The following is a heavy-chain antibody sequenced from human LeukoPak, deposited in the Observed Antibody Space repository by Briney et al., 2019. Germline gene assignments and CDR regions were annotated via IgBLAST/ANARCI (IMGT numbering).Heavy chain of an antibody. Sequence: PSETLSLTCAVSGASISGSGYYLGWIHQPPGKGLEWIGNIYYTGSTYYNASLQSRVTISIDMSKNQFSLRLSSVTAADTAMYYCVKSGGYGLIDYWGQGTLVTVSS. J-gene: IGHJ4*02. CDR2: IYYTGST. V-gene: IGHV4-39*01. D-gene: IGHD6-19*01. CDR3: VKSGGYGLIDY. CDR1: GASISGSGYY.